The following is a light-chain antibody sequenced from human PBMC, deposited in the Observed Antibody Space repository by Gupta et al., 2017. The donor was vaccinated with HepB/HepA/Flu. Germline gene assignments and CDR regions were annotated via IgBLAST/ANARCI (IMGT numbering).Light chain of an antibody. Sequence: DTVVTQSPIILSVSPGDRVTLSCRTSQNVGTNLAWYQQKVGQAPRLLVFGASSRATGIPARFIGSGSETEFSLIISSLQSEDFAIYSCQQDDRWPLSFGWGTNV. V-gene: IGKV3-15*01. CDR1: QNVGTN. J-gene: IGKJ4*01. CDR2: GAS. CDR3: QQDDRWPLS.